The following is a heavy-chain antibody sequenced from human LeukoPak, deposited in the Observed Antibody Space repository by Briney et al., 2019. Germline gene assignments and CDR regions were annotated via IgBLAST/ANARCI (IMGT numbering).Heavy chain of an antibody. D-gene: IGHD3-10*01. CDR3: ARDLLLWFGELSGDSDY. CDR2: IWYDGSHK. CDR1: GFTFSSYG. V-gene: IGHV3-33*01. J-gene: IGHJ4*02. Sequence: PGGSLRLSCAASGFTFSSYGMHWVRQAPGKGLEWVAVIWYDGSHKYYADSVKGRFTVSRDNSKKTLHLQMNSLRAEDTAVYYCARDLLLWFGELSGDSDYWGQGTLVTVSS.